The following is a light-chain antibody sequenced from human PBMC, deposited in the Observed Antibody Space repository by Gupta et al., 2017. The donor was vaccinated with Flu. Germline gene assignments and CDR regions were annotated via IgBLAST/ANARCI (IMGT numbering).Light chain of an antibody. V-gene: IGLV2-11*01. CDR1: SSDVGAYNY. Sequence: VTISCTGTSSDVGAYNYVSWYQQHPGKAPKLMIYDVSERPSGVPDRFSGSKSGNTASLTISGLQAEDESDYYCCSYAGSNTHVVFGGGTKLTVL. J-gene: IGLJ2*01. CDR3: CSYAGSNTHVV. CDR2: DVS.